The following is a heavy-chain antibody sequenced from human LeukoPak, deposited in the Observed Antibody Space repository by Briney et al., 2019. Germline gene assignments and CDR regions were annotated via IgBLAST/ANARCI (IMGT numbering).Heavy chain of an antibody. J-gene: IGHJ4*02. CDR3: TRMTTGHDY. Sequence: SETLSLTCAVSGVSFDDYYWAWVRQTPGKGLEWIGEINHSGYTNDSPSLKGRVTLSIDTSRKQFSLNLRSVTVADAGIYFCTRMTTGHDYWGQGTLVTVSS. D-gene: IGHD4-17*01. CDR1: GVSFDDYY. V-gene: IGHV4-34*01. CDR2: INHSGYT.